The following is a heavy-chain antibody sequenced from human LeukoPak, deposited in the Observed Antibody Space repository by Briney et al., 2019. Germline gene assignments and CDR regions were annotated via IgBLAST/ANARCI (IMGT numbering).Heavy chain of an antibody. CDR2: INAGSGIT. CDR1: GYTFTSYA. D-gene: IGHD4-17*01. V-gene: IGHV1-3*01. Sequence: ASVKVSCEASGYTFTSYAMDWVRQAPGQSLEWMGWINAGSGITKYSQKFQGRVTITRDTSASTAYMELSSLRSEDTAVYYYARVYGDYVDAFDIWGQGTMVTVSS. J-gene: IGHJ3*02. CDR3: ARVYGDYVDAFDI.